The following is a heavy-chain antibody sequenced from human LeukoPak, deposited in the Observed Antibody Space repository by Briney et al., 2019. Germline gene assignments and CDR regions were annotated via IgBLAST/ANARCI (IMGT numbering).Heavy chain of an antibody. J-gene: IGHJ6*02. CDR3: ARGLSGNYYYYYAMDV. D-gene: IGHD6-19*01. CDR1: GFTFTSYA. CDR2: ISYDGSNK. Sequence: GGSLRLSCAASGFTFTSYAMHWVRQAPGKGLEWVAVISYDGSNKYYVESVKGRFTISRDNSKNTLYLRMNSLRTEDTAVYYCARGLSGNYYYYYAMDVWGQGTTVTVSS. V-gene: IGHV3-30-3*01.